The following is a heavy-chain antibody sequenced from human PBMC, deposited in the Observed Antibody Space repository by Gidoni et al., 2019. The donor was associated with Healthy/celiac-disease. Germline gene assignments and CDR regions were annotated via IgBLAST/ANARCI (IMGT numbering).Heavy chain of an antibody. J-gene: IGHJ4*02. Sequence: QVQLQESGPGLVKPSETLSLTCTVSGGSISSYYWSWIRQPPGKGLEWIGYIYYSGSTNYNPSRKSRVTIAVDTSKNKFALKLSAVTAADTAVYYCERGAMVTGYWGQGTLVTVSS. CDR2: IYYSGST. CDR3: ERGAMVTGY. CDR1: GGSISSYY. D-gene: IGHD5-18*01. V-gene: IGHV4-59*01.